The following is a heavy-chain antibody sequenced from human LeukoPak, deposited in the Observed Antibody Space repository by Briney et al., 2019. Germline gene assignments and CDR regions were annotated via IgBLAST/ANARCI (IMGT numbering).Heavy chain of an antibody. CDR3: ARDQGVHDYGDYGFDY. D-gene: IGHD4-17*01. J-gene: IGHJ4*02. CDR2: INPNSGGT. Sequence: GASVKVSCKASGYTFTGYYMHWVRQAPGQGLEWMGWINPNSGGTNYAQKFQGRVTMTRDTSISTAYTELSRLRSDDTAVYYCARDQGVHDYGDYGFDYWGQGTLVTVSS. CDR1: GYTFTGYY. V-gene: IGHV1-2*02.